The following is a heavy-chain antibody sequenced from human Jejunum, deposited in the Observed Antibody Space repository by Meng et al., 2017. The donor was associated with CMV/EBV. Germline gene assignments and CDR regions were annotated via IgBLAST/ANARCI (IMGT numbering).Heavy chain of an antibody. J-gene: IGHJ4*02. V-gene: IGHV1-2*06. CDR3: ARDEGSSGSSDY. Sequence: QVHLNHSGVDVKTPGNAEKFSCKAFGYTFPVRYLHWVRQAPGQGPEWMGRINPYNGATDYAQKFQGRLTLTRDTSIRVAYMELTRLTSDDTAVYYCARDEGSSGSSDYWGQGTLVTVSS. CDR2: INPYNGAT. D-gene: IGHD2-15*01. CDR1: GYTFPVRY.